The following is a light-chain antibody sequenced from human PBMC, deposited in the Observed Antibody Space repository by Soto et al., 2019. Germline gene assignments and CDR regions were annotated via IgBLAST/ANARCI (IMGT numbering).Light chain of an antibody. CDR1: SSNIGSNT. CDR2: TND. CDR3: SAWDDNIDAVV. Sequence: QSVLTQPPSASGTAGERVTISCSGSSSNIGSNTVNWHQQLPGTAPKLLIYTNDPRPSGVPDRFSGSRSGTSASLAISGLQFEDEADYHCSAWDDNIDAVVFGAGTKVTVL. V-gene: IGLV1-44*01. J-gene: IGLJ1*01.